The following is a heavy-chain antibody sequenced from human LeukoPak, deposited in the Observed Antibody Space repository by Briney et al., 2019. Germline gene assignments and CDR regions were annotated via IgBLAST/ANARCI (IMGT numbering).Heavy chain of an antibody. J-gene: IGHJ6*03. V-gene: IGHV3-23*01. CDR1: GFTLSRYD. CDR3: AKPFIVGATGYYYYYMDV. Sequence: PGGSLRLSCAASGFTLSRYDMSWVRQATGKGLEWVSAISGSGGTTHYADSVKGRFTISRDNSKDTLYLQMNSLRAEDTAVYYCAKPFIVGATGYYYYYMDVWGKGTTVTVAS. CDR2: ISGSGGTT. D-gene: IGHD1-26*01.